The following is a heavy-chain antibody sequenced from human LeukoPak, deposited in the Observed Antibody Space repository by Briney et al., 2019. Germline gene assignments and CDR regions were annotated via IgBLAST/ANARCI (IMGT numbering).Heavy chain of an antibody. Sequence: SETLSLTCTVSGGSISSSSYYWGWIRQPPGKGLEWIGSIYYSGSTYYNPSLKSRVTISVDTSKNQFSLKLSSVIAADTAVYYCYLNCGGDCYPFDYWGQGTLVTVSS. V-gene: IGHV4-39*01. D-gene: IGHD2-21*02. CDR2: IYYSGST. CDR1: GGSISSSSYY. J-gene: IGHJ4*02. CDR3: YLNCGGDCYPFDY.